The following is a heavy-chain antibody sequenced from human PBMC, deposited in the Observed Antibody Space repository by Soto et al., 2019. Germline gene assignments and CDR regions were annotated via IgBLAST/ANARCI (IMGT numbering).Heavy chain of an antibody. CDR3: ASARYYYYYMDV. D-gene: IGHD6-6*01. J-gene: IGHJ6*03. V-gene: IGHV4-39*01. CDR1: GGSISSSSYY. Sequence: SETLSLTCAVPGGSISSSSYYWGWIRQPPGKGLEWIGSIYYSGSTYYNPSLKSRVTISVDTSKNQFSLKLSSVTAADTAVYYCASARYYYYYMDVWGKGTTVTVSS. CDR2: IYYSGST.